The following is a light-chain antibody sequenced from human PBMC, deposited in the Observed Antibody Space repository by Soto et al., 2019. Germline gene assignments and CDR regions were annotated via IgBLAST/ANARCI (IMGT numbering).Light chain of an antibody. Sequence: AIRMTQSPSSLSASTGDRVTITCRASQGISTYLAWYQQKSGKAPRLLLYAASTLQTGFPSRFSGSGSGTDFTLTISCLQSEDFATYYCQQYHYYPRTFGQGTKV. CDR3: QQYHYYPRT. CDR1: QGISTY. CDR2: AAS. J-gene: IGKJ1*01. V-gene: IGKV1-8*01.